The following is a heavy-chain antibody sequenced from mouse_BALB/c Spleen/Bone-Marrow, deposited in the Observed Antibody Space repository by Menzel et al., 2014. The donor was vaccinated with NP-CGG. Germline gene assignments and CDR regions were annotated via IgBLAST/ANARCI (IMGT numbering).Heavy chain of an antibody. CDR3: ARDDYDDYYAMDY. D-gene: IGHD2-4*01. J-gene: IGHJ4*01. CDR2: IDPANGNT. Sequence: EVLLQQSGAELVKPGASVKLFCSASAFNTKDTYMHRVKQRPEQGLEWFGRIDPANGNTKYDPKFQDKDTITTDKSSNTAYLQLSSLTSEDTAVYYCARDDYDDYYAMDYWGQGTSVTVSS. V-gene: IGHV14-3*02. CDR1: AFNTKDTY.